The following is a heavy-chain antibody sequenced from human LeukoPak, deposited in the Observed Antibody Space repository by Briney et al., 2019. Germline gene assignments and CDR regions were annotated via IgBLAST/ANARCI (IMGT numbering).Heavy chain of an antibody. CDR1: GGSISSYY. V-gene: IGHV4-4*07. CDR2: IYTSGST. D-gene: IGHD6-13*01. CDR3: ASDRSSRSCLYSLCNWFDP. J-gene: IGHJ5*02. Sequence: SETLSLTCTVSGGSISSYYWSWIRQPAGKGLEWIGRIYTSGSTNYNPSLKSRVTMSVDTSKNQFSLRLSSVTAADTAGYYCASDRSSRSCLYSLCNWFDPWGRGTLVPVSS.